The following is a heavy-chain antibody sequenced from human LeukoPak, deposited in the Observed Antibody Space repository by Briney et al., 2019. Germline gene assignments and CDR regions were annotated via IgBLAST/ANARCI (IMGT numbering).Heavy chain of an antibody. CDR1: GGSISSYY. V-gene: IGHV4-59*01. D-gene: IGHD6-13*01. Sequence: KPSETLSLTCTVSGGSISSYYWSWIRQPPGKGLEWIGYIYYSGSTNYNPSLKSRVTISVDTSKNQFSLKLRSVTAADTAVYYCARDRSPYSSTWHGYYYYGMDVWGQGTTVTVSS. CDR3: ARDRSPYSSTWHGYYYYGMDV. CDR2: IYYSGST. J-gene: IGHJ6*02.